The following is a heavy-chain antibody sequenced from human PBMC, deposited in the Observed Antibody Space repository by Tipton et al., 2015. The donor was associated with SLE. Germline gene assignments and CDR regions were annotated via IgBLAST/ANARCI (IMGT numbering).Heavy chain of an antibody. Sequence: TLSLTCVVHGGSFSGFQWSWIRQSPGRGLEWIGEINHGGATHYKSSLESRISMSVETSKNQFSLRLSSVTAADTAVYYCARHLTPYTIYGVLFEGPFDCWGQGTQATVSS. CDR2: INHGGAT. CDR3: ARHLTPYTIYGVLFEGPFDC. J-gene: IGHJ4*02. CDR1: GGSFSGFQ. D-gene: IGHD3-3*01. V-gene: IGHV4-34*10.